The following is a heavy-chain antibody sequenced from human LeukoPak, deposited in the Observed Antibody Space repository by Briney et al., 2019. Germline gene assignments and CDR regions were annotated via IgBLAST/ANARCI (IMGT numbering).Heavy chain of an antibody. CDR1: GFTFSSYA. J-gene: IGHJ4*02. V-gene: IGHV3-23*01. CDR2: ISGSGGST. Sequence: GGSLRLSCAASGFTFSSYAMSWVRQAPGKGLEWVSAISGSGGSTYYADSVKGRFTISRDNSKNTLYLQMNSLRAEDTTVYYCAKDGEYDYGDYTWYFDYWGQGTLVTVSS. CDR3: AKDGEYDYGDYTWYFDY. D-gene: IGHD4-17*01.